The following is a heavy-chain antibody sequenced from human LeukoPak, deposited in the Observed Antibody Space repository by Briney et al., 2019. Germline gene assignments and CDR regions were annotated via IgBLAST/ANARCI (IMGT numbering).Heavy chain of an antibody. Sequence: GGSLRLSCAASGFTFSSYSMNWVRQAPGKGLEWVSSISSSSSYIYYADSVKGRFTISRDNAKNSLYLQMNSLRAEDTAVYYCAKDWRAYCGGDCYSYFDYWGQGTLVTVSS. V-gene: IGHV3-21*01. CDR2: ISSSSSYI. J-gene: IGHJ4*02. D-gene: IGHD2-21*02. CDR1: GFTFSSYS. CDR3: AKDWRAYCGGDCYSYFDY.